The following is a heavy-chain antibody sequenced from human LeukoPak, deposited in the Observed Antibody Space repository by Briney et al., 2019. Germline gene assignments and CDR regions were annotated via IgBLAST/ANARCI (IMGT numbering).Heavy chain of an antibody. CDR2: INPSDGDR. Sequence: ASVKVSCKASGYTFTTYKMHWVRQAPGQGLEWVGIINPSDGDRRNAQKFQGRVTMTRDTSISTAYMELSRLRSDDTAVYYCARGYYDSSGYVPGYYWGQGTLVTVSS. CDR3: ARGYYDSSGYVPGYY. CDR1: GYTFTTYK. J-gene: IGHJ4*02. D-gene: IGHD3-22*01. V-gene: IGHV1-46*01.